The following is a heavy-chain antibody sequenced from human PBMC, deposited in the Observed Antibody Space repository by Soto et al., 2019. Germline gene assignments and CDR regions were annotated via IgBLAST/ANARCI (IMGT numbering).Heavy chain of an antibody. V-gene: IGHV3-66*01. Sequence: EVQLVESGGGLVQPGGSLRLSCAASGFTVSSNYMSWVRQAPGKGLEWVSVIYSGGSTYYADSVKGRFTISRDNSKNTLYLQVNSLRDEETAGYYCARGWYYYDGTGAFDILGQGTMVTVSS. CDR3: ARGWYYYDGTGAFDI. CDR2: IYSGGST. D-gene: IGHD3-22*01. J-gene: IGHJ3*02. CDR1: GFTVSSNY.